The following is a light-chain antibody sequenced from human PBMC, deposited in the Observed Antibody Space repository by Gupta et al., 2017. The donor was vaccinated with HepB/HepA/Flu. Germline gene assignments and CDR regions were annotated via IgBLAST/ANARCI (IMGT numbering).Light chain of an antibody. CDR2: WAS. J-gene: IGKJ3*01. CDR3: QQYYSGPRT. Sequence: DIVMTQSPDSLAVSLGERATINCKSSQSILYNSYNKNYLAWYQQKPGQPPKLLFYWASIRESGVPDRLSGSGSGTDFSLTISSLQAEDVAVYYCQQYYSGPRTFGLGTKVEIK. V-gene: IGKV4-1*01. CDR1: QSILYNSYNKNY.